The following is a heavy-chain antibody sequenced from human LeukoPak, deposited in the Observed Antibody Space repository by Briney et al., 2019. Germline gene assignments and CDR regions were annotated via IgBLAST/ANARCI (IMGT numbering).Heavy chain of an antibody. D-gene: IGHD3-16*02. J-gene: IGHJ5*02. CDR1: GYTFTSYA. Sequence: ASVKVSCKASGYTFTSYAMNWVRQAPGQGLEWMGWINPNTGDPTYAQGFTGRFVFSLDTSVSTAYLQISSLEAEDTAVYFCARAYQPLGGLSFPDQWGQGTLVTVSS. CDR3: ARAYQPLGGLSFPDQ. CDR2: INPNTGDP. V-gene: IGHV7-4-1*02.